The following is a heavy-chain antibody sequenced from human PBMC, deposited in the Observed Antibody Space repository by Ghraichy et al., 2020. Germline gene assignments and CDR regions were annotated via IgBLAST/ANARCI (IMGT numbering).Heavy chain of an antibody. CDR2: ISSSTRYI. D-gene: IGHD6-19*01. CDR3: SRGGGAGTPVLYHMDV. V-gene: IGHV3-21*01. Sequence: GDLRLSCVASGLMFSPNTMNWVRQAPGKGLEWVSSISSSTRYIYYADSVKGRFTISRDNAQNSLYLQMNSLRAEDTAVYYCSRGGGAGTPVLYHMDVWGLGTTVTVSS. J-gene: IGHJ6*02. CDR1: GLMFSPNT.